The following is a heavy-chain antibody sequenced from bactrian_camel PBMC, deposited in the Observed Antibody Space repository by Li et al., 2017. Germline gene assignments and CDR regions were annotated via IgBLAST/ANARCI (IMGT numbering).Heavy chain of an antibody. CDR3: AAAPRCSVVAGLVGLADVRV. V-gene: IGHV3S55*01. D-gene: IGHD6*01. CDR2: IESDGST. J-gene: IGHJ4*01. CDR1: DDTIGRYC. Sequence: QVQLVESGGGSVQVGGSLRLSCVASDDTIGRYCMGWFRQIPDKEREGVAGIESDGSTSYADSVKGRFTVSQDTANNTLYLQMDNLKPEDTSRYICAAAPRCSVVAGLVGLADVRVWGQGTQVTVS.